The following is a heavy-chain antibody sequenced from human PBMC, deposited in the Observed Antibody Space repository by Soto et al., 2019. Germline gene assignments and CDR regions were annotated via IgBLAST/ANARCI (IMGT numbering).Heavy chain of an antibody. J-gene: IGHJ4*02. CDR3: ARGPTDYYDNSGDDLLDY. D-gene: IGHD3-22*01. V-gene: IGHV1-18*01. CDR2: ISTYNGNT. CDR1: GYTFTTYG. Sequence: QVQLVQSGAEVKKPGASVKVSCKASGYTFTTYGMSWVRQAPGQGLDWMGWISTYNGNTKYAERLQGRVTMTTDTTTSTAYMELRSLRSDDTAVYYCARGPTDYYDNSGDDLLDYWGQGTLVTVSS.